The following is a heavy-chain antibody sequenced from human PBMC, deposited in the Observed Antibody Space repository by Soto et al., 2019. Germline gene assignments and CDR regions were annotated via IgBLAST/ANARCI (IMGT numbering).Heavy chain of an antibody. CDR1: GGSISSGDYY. V-gene: IGHV4-30-4*01. J-gene: IGHJ6*02. CDR2: IYYSGRT. D-gene: IGHD2-8*01. Sequence: PSETLSLTCTVSGGSISSGDYYWSWIRQPPGKGLEWIGYIYYSGRTYYNPSLKSRVTISVDTSKNQFSLKLSSVTAADTAVYYCARAAGYCTNGVCTYYYYYYGMDVWGQGTTVTVSS. CDR3: ARAAGYCTNGVCTYYYYYYGMDV.